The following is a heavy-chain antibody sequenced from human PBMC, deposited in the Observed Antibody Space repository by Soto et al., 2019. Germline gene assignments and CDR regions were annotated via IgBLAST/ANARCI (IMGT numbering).Heavy chain of an antibody. CDR2: ISDDGSNK. V-gene: IGHV3-30*18. D-gene: IGHD4-17*01. CDR1: GFTFSSYG. CDR3: AKADGTVTILYFAY. J-gene: IGHJ4*02. Sequence: QVQLVESGGGVVQPGRSLRLSCAASGFTFSSYGMHWVRQAPGKGLEWVAVISDDGSNKYYADSVKGRFTISRDNSKKPLYLPMNRLRAEDTAVYYCAKADGTVTILYFAYWGQGTLVSVSS.